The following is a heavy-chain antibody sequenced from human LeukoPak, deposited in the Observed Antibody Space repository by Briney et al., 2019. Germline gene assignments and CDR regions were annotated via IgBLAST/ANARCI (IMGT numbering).Heavy chain of an antibody. J-gene: IGHJ4*02. CDR2: ISAYNGNT. V-gene: IGHV1-18*01. CDR3: ARDDVYSGYDYDY. D-gene: IGHD5-12*01. Sequence: ASVKVSCKASGYTFTSYAICWVRQAPGQGLEWMGWISAYNGNTIYAQKLQGRVTMTSDTSTSTAYMELRSLRSDDTAVYYCARDDVYSGYDYDYWGQGTLVTVSS. CDR1: GYTFTSYA.